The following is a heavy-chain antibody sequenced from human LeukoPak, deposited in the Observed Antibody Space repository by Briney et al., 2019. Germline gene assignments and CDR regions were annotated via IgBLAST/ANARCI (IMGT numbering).Heavy chain of an antibody. CDR1: GSMFSSNW. CDR3: AKEGRSLQTY. Sequence: GGSLRLSCAASGSMFSSNWMSWVRLAPGKGLEWVANIKEDGTETYYVDSVKGRFTISRDNAKNSLYLQMNSLRVEDTAVYYCAKEGRSLQTYWGQGTLVTVSS. J-gene: IGHJ4*02. D-gene: IGHD5-24*01. V-gene: IGHV3-7*03. CDR2: IKEDGTET.